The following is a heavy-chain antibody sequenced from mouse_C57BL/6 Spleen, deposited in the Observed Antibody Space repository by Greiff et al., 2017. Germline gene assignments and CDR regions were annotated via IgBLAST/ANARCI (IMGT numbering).Heavy chain of an antibody. D-gene: IGHD1-1*01. J-gene: IGHJ2*01. CDR2: IHPNSGST. V-gene: IGHV1-64*01. Sequence: QVQLKQPGAELVKPGASVKLSCKASGYTFTSYWMHWVKQRPGQGLEWIGMIHPNSGSTNYNEKFKSKATLTVDKSSSTAYMQSSSLTSEDSAVYYCAREHYYGSSYVGYWGQGTTLTVSS. CDR3: AREHYYGSSYVGY. CDR1: GYTFTSYW.